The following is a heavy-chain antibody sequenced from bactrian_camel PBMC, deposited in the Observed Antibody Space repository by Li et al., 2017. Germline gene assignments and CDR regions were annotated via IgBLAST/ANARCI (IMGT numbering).Heavy chain of an antibody. J-gene: IGHJ4*01. CDR1: PDYIIRTKC. CDR3: AGAEVSGGYCRPYNS. V-gene: IGHV3S53*01. CDR2: IDSGGST. Sequence: HVQLVESGGGSVQTGGSLSLSCVVSPDYIIRTKCMGWFRQAPGKAREGVADIDSGGSTSYADSVKGRFTISKDNAKNTLYLQMNNLKPDDTAMYYCAGAEVSGGYCRPYNSWGQGTQVTVS. D-gene: IGHD2*01.